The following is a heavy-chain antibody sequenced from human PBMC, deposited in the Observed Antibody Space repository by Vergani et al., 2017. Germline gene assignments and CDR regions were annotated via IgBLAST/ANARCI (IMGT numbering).Heavy chain of an antibody. CDR1: GGSFSGYY. V-gene: IGHV4-34*01. CDR3: ARVPAAMYYYYMDV. CDR2: INHSGRT. Sequence: QVQLQQWGAGLLKPSETLSLTCAVYGGSFSGYYWSWIRQPPGKGLEWIGEINHSGRTNYNPSLKSRVTISVDTSKTQFSLKLSSVTAADTAVYYGARVPAAMYYYYMDVWGKGTTVTVSS. J-gene: IGHJ6*03. D-gene: IGHD2-2*01.